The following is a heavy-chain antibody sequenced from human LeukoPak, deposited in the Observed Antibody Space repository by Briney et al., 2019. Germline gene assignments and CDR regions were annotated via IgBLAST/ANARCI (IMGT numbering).Heavy chain of an antibody. CDR3: ARDRRESSKPNDAFDI. CDR2: IYYTGAT. D-gene: IGHD4-11*01. CDR1: GGSISSYY. Sequence: SETLSLTCSVSGGSISSYYWCWIRQSPGKGLEWIGYIYYTGATYYNQSLESRVTVSIDTSKRQLSLELRSVTAADSAVYFCARDRRESSKPNDAFDIWGQGTMGTVS. J-gene: IGHJ3*02. V-gene: IGHV4-59*01.